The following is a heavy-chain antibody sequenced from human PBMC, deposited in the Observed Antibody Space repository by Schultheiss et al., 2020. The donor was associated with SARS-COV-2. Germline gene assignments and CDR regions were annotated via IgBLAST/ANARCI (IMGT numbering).Heavy chain of an antibody. J-gene: IGHJ4*02. CDR3: ARVRSSGWYLGGEDY. D-gene: IGHD6-19*01. CDR1: GYTFTGYY. V-gene: IGHV1-18*04. Sequence: ASVKVSCKASGYTFTGYYMHWVRQAPGQGLEWMGWISAYNGNTNYAQKLQGRVTMTTDTSTSTAYMELRSLRSDDTAVYYCARVRSSGWYLGGEDYWGQGTLVTVSS. CDR2: ISAYNGNT.